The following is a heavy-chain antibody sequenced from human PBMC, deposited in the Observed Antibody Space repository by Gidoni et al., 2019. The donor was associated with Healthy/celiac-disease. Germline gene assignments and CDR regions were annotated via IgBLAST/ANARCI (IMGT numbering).Heavy chain of an antibody. CDR2: INPSGGST. CDR3: AREEYYYGSGSYKIPFDY. V-gene: IGHV1-46*01. Sequence: QVQLVQSGAEVKKPGASVKVSCKASGYTFTSYYMHWVRQAPGQGLEWMGIINPSGGSTSYAQKFQGRVTMTRDTSTSTVYMELSSLRSEDTAVYYCAREEYYYGSGSYKIPFDYWGQGTLVTVSS. J-gene: IGHJ4*02. D-gene: IGHD3-10*01. CDR1: GYTFTSYY.